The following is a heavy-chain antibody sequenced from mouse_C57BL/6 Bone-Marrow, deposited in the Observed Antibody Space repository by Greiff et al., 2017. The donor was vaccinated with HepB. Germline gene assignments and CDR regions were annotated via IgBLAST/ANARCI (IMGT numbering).Heavy chain of an antibody. CDR2: INYDGSST. CDR1: GFTFSDYY. D-gene: IGHD1-1*02. CDR3: ARDGGSDWYFDV. Sequence: EVQLMESEGGLVQPGSSMKLSCTASGFTFSDYYMAWVRQVPEKGLEWVANINYDGSSTYYLDSLKSRFIISRDNAKNILYLQMSSLKSEDTATYYCARDGGSDWYFDVWGTGTTVTVSS. V-gene: IGHV5-16*01. J-gene: IGHJ1*03.